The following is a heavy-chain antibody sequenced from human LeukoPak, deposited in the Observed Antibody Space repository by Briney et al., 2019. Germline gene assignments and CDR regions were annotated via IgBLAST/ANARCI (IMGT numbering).Heavy chain of an antibody. CDR3: ARLRWYLEY. J-gene: IGHJ4*02. CDR1: GGSISSYY. CDR2: IYYSGST. Sequence: SETLSLTCTVSGGSISSYYWSWIRQPPGKGLEWIGYIYYSGSTNYNPSLKSRVTISVDTSKNQFSLKLSSVAAADTAVYYCARLRWYLEYWGQGTLVTVSS. V-gene: IGHV4-59*08. D-gene: IGHD4-23*01.